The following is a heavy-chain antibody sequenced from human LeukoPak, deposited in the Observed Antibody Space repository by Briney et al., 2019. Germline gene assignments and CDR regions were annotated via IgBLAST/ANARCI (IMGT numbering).Heavy chain of an antibody. CDR2: ISGDGDST. Sequence: GGSLRISFAAAGFTFRCYSINLGRQAPGKGLGWVSLISGDGDSTYYADSLKGRFTISRDKIKNSLYLHMKSLRTKDTALYYSAKDYHPYAFDIWAQGTMVTVSS. CDR3: AKDYHPYAFDI. J-gene: IGHJ3*02. CDR1: GFTFRCYS. V-gene: IGHV3-43*02.